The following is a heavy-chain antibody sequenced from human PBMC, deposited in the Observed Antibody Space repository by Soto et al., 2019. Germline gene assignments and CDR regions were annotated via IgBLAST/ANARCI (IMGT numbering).Heavy chain of an antibody. CDR1: GFTFSSYD. CDR3: AKDLHRDGYNPNF. J-gene: IGHJ4*02. Sequence: QVQLVESGGGVVQPGRSLRLSCVASGFTFSSYDMHWVRQAPGKGLEWVAVISYDGSNEYHADSVKGRFTISRDNSTNTLYLQMNSLRAEDTAAYYCAKDLHRDGYNPNFGGKGILVTVSS. CDR2: ISYDGSNE. V-gene: IGHV3-30*18. D-gene: IGHD5-12*01.